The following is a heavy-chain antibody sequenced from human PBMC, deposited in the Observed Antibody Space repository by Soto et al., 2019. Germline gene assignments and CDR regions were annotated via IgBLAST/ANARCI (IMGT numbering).Heavy chain of an antibody. CDR1: GFTFSSYG. D-gene: IGHD1-26*01. V-gene: IGHV3-33*01. Sequence: LRLSCAASGFTFSSYGMHWVRQAPGKGLEWVAVIWYDGSNKYYADSVKGRFTISRDNSKNTLYLQMNSLRAEDTAVYYCARDREGGRIVGALYYWGQGTLVTVSS. J-gene: IGHJ4*02. CDR3: ARDREGGRIVGALYY. CDR2: IWYDGSNK.